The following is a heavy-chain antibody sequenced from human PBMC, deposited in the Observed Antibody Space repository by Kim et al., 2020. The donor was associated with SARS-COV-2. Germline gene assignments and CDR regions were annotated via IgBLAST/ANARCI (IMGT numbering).Heavy chain of an antibody. CDR1: GGSFSGYY. J-gene: IGHJ4*02. CDR2: INHSGST. CDR3: ARIHRTDY. V-gene: IGHV4-34*01. Sequence: SETLSLTCAVYGGSFSGYYWSWIRQPPGKGLEWIGEINHSGSTNYNPSLKSRVTISVDTSKNQFSLKLSSVTAADTAVYYCARIHRTDYWGQGTLVTVSS.